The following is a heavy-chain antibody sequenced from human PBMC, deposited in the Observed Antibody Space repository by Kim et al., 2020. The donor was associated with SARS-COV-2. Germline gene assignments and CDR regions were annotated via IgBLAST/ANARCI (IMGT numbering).Heavy chain of an antibody. V-gene: IGHV5-51*01. CDR2: IYPDDSEV. J-gene: IGHJ6*02. CDR1: GYRFNLYW. Sequence: GESLKISCQGFGYRFNLYWIAWVSQMHGKGLEWMGIIYPDDSEVRYSPSFQGQVTMSADKSIDTAYLQWSTLKASDTAMYYCAKSVPVAGAGNYYYFYAMDVWDQGTTVSVSS. D-gene: IGHD6-19*01. CDR3: AKSVPVAGAGNYYYFYAMDV.